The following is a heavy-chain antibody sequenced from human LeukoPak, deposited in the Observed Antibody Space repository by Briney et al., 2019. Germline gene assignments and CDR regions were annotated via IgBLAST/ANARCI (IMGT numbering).Heavy chain of an antibody. D-gene: IGHD3-22*01. V-gene: IGHV4-61*01. CDR3: ARGSRGYGIKYRDY. CDR2: IYYTGSA. J-gene: IGHJ4*02. CDR1: GGSITSGSYY. Sequence: SETLSLTCTVSGGSITSGSYYWGWIRQPPGKGLEWIGYIYYTGSANYNPSLKSRVIISVDTSKNQFSLKLSSVSAADTAVYYCARGSRGYGIKYRDYWGQGTLVTVSS.